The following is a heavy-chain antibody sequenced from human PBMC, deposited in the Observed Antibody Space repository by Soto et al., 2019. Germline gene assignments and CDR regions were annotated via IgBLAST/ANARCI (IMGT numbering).Heavy chain of an antibody. D-gene: IGHD2-15*01. J-gene: IGHJ5*02. CDR2: IYYSGST. CDR1: GGSVSSGGYY. CDR3: AREGSWNLLNWFDP. Sequence: PSETLSLTFTVSGGSVSSGGYYWSWHRQHPGKGLESIGYIYYSGSTYYNPSLKSRVTISVDTSKNQFSLKLSSVTAADTAVYYYAREGSWNLLNWFDPLGQGTLVTGSS. V-gene: IGHV4-31*03.